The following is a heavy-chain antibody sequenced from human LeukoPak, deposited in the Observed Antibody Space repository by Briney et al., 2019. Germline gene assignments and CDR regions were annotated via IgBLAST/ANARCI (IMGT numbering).Heavy chain of an antibody. J-gene: IGHJ4*02. CDR3: ARGDYDSSGYYYGYYFDY. Sequence: GASVKVSCKASGYTFTSYGISWVRQAPGQGLEWMGWISAYNGNTNYAQKLQDRVTMTTDTSTSTAYMELRSLRSDDTAVYYCARGDYDSSGYYYGYYFDYWGQGTLVTVSS. D-gene: IGHD3-22*01. V-gene: IGHV1-18*01. CDR2: ISAYNGNT. CDR1: GYTFTSYG.